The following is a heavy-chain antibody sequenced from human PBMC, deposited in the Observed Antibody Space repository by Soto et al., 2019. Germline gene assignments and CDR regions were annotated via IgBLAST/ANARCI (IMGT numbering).Heavy chain of an antibody. D-gene: IGHD2-21*02. J-gene: IGHJ4*02. Sequence: GGSLRLSCAASGFTFSSYAMHWVRQAPGKGLEWVAVISYDGSNKYYADSVKGRFTISRDNSKNTLYLQMNSLRAEDTAVYYCAKDITALVTGLIPMYDYWGQGTLVTLSS. CDR2: ISYDGSNK. CDR3: AKDITALVTGLIPMYDY. CDR1: GFTFSSYA. V-gene: IGHV3-30-3*01.